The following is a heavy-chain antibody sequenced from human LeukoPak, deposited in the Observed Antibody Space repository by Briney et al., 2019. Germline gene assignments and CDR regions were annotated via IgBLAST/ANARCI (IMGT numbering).Heavy chain of an antibody. CDR1: GFTFSSYG. V-gene: IGHV3-30*03. Sequence: PGGSLRLSCAASGFTFSSYGMHWVRQAPGKGLEWVAVISYDGSNKYYADSVKGRFTISRDNAKNSLYLQMNSLRAEDTAVYYCARGGEASIAARHYMDVWGKGTTVTVSS. CDR2: ISYDGSNK. D-gene: IGHD6-6*01. CDR3: ARGGEASIAARHYMDV. J-gene: IGHJ6*03.